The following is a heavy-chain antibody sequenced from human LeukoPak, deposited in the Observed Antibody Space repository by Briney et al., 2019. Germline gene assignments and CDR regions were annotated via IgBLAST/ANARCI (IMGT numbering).Heavy chain of an antibody. D-gene: IGHD2-8*01. CDR3: AREGVRFPLDY. V-gene: IGHV4-39*07. CDR2: IYYSGST. CDR1: GGSISSSSYY. Sequence: SETLSLTCTVSGGSISSSSYYWGWIRQPPGKGLEWIGSIYYSGSTYYNPSLKSRVTISVDTSKNQFSLKLSSVTAADTAVYYCAREGVRFPLDYWGQGTLVTVSS. J-gene: IGHJ4*02.